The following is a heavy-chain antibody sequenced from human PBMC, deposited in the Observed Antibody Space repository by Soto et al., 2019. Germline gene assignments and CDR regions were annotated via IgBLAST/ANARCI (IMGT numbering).Heavy chain of an antibody. CDR2: INKSGGST. Sequence: PGGSLRLSCAASGFTFISFAMIWFRQSPGKGLEWVSTINKSGGSTYYADSVKGRFTISRDNSKNMLFLQINGLRAEDTAVYYCAKDPPTTGTTFDYWGRGTLVTVSS. D-gene: IGHD1-1*01. V-gene: IGHV3-23*01. CDR1: GFTFISFA. J-gene: IGHJ4*02. CDR3: AKDPPTTGTTFDY.